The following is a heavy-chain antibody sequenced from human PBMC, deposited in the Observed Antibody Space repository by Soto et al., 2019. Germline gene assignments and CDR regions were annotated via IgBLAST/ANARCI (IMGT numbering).Heavy chain of an antibody. CDR1: GGSMSRYY. CDR2: IHYTGST. D-gene: IGHD1-1*01. CDR3: ARDLTISSTDGPLDP. Sequence: SETLSLTCTVSGGSMSRYYWTWIRQPPGKGLEWIGSIHYTGSTNYNPSLKSRVTILLGTSTSQFSLKVGSVTAADTAVYYCARDLTISSTDGPLDPWGQGTLVTVSS. J-gene: IGHJ5*01. V-gene: IGHV4-59*01.